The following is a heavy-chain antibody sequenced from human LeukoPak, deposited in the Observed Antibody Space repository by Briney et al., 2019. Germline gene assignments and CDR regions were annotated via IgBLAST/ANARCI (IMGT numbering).Heavy chain of an antibody. CDR2: ISSSSSYI. CDR1: GFTSSSYS. V-gene: IGHV3-21*01. CDR3: AKFIAAPFYFDY. Sequence: GGSLRHSCAASGFTSSSYSMNWVRQAPGKGLEWVSSISSSSSYIYYADSVKGRFTISRDNAKNSLYLQMNSLRAEDTAVYYCAKFIAAPFYFDYWGQGTLVTVSS. J-gene: IGHJ4*02. D-gene: IGHD6-13*01.